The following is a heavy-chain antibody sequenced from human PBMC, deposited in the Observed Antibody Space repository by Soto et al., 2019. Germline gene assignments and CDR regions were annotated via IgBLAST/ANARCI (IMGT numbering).Heavy chain of an antibody. D-gene: IGHD3-3*01. CDR3: ARGDFWSGYYIYYDYGMDV. J-gene: IGHJ6*02. Sequence: GGSLRLSCAASGFPFSIYEMNLVRQAPGKGLEWVSYISSSGSTIYYADSVKGRFTISRDNAKNSLYLQMNSLRAEDTAVYYCARGDFWSGYYIYYDYGMDVWGQGTTVTVSS. V-gene: IGHV3-48*03. CDR2: ISSSGSTI. CDR1: GFPFSIYE.